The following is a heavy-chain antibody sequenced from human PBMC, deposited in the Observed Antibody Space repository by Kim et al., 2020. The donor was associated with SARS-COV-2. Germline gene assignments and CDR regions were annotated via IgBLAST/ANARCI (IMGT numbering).Heavy chain of an antibody. D-gene: IGHD3-9*01. Sequence: SETLSLTCTVSGGSISSSSYYWGWIRQPPGKGLEWIGSIYYSGSTYYNPSLKSRVTISVDTSKNQFSLKLSSVTAADTAVYYCARVGVYYDILTGRDYWGQGTLVTVSS. CDR1: GGSISSSSYY. CDR3: ARVGVYYDILTGRDY. V-gene: IGHV4-39*07. CDR2: IYYSGST. J-gene: IGHJ4*02.